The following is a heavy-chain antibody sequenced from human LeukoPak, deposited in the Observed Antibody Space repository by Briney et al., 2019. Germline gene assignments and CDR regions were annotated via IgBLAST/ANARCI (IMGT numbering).Heavy chain of an antibody. J-gene: IGHJ4*02. Sequence: GGSLRLSCAASGFTFSSCAMNWVRQAPGEGLEWVSGISGSGATPYYADSVKGRFTISRDNSKNTLYLQMNSLRAEDTAVYYCAKHVGASREPVDYWGQGTLVTVSS. V-gene: IGHV3-23*01. D-gene: IGHD1-26*01. CDR2: ISGSGATP. CDR1: GFTFSSCA. CDR3: AKHVGASREPVDY.